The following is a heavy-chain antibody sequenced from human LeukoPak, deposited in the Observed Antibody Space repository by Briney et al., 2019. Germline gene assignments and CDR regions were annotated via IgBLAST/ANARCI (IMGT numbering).Heavy chain of an antibody. D-gene: IGHD6-19*01. J-gene: IGHJ5*02. CDR1: GFTFSSNA. CDR2: TSGSGGAT. Sequence: GGSLRLSCAASGFTFSSNAMSWVRQAPGKGLEWVSGTSGSGGATYYADSVKGRFSISRDNSKNTLYLQMNSLRAGDTAIYYCAKSPQWLVPSWFDPWGQGTLVTVSS. V-gene: IGHV3-23*01. CDR3: AKSPQWLVPSWFDP.